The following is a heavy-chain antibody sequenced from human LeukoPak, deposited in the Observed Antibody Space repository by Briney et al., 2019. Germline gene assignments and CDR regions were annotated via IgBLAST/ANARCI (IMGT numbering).Heavy chain of an antibody. CDR1: GGSMSEYY. Sequence: PSETLSLTCTVSGGSMSEYYWSWIRQSAEKGLEFIGRIHTSGSTNYNFSLKSRVTMSVDTSKNQFSLKLSSVTAADTAVYYCARWVAGTGRFDYWGRGTLVTVSS. CDR2: IHTSGST. D-gene: IGHD6-19*01. J-gene: IGHJ4*02. CDR3: ARWVAGTGRFDY. V-gene: IGHV4-4*07.